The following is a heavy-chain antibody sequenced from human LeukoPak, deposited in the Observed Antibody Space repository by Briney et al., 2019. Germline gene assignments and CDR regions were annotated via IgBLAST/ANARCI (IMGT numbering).Heavy chain of an antibody. V-gene: IGHV4-59*08. D-gene: IGHD1-14*01. CDR1: GGSFSGYY. CDR3: ARLSYVPGWFDP. Sequence: SETLSLTCAVYGGSFSGYYWSWIRQPPGKGLEWIGYIYYSGSTNYNPSLKSRVTISVDTSKNQFSLKLSSVTAADTAVYYCARLSYVPGWFDPWGQGTLVTVSS. CDR2: IYYSGST. J-gene: IGHJ5*02.